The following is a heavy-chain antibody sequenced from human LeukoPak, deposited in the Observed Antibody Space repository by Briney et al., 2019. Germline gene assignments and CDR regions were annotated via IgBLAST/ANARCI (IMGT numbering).Heavy chain of an antibody. J-gene: IGHJ3*02. D-gene: IGHD3-3*01. Sequence: PSETLSLTCAVYGGSFSGYYWSWICQPPGKGLEWIGEINHSGSTNYNPSLKSRVTISVDTSKNQFSLKLSSVTAADTAVYYCARGRFLDAFDIWGQGTMVTVSS. V-gene: IGHV4-34*01. CDR2: INHSGST. CDR3: ARGRFLDAFDI. CDR1: GGSFSGYY.